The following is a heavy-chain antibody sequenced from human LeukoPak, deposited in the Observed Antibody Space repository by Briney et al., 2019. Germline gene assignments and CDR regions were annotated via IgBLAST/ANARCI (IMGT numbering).Heavy chain of an antibody. J-gene: IGHJ4*02. CDR3: ARFWSGYEQRIDY. V-gene: IGHV4-59*01. CDR2: IYYSGST. CDR1: GGSISSYY. Sequence: SETLSLTCTVSGGSISSYYWSWIRQPPGKGLEWIGYIYYSGSTNYNPSLKSRVTISVDTSKNQFPLKLSSVTAADTAVYYCARFWSGYEQRIDYWGQGTLVTVSS. D-gene: IGHD3-3*01.